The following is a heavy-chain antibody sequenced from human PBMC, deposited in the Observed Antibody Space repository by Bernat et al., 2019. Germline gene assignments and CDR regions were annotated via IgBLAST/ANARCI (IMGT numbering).Heavy chain of an antibody. CDR1: GFTVSSNY. V-gene: IGHV3-53*01. CDR2: IYSGGST. J-gene: IGHJ4*02. Sequence: EVQLVESGGGLIQPGGSLRLSCAASGFTVSSNYMSWVRQAPGKGLECVSVIYSGGSTYYADSVKGRFTISRDNSKNTLYLQRNSMRADDTAVYYCARVSVGYYFDYWGQGTLVTVSS. CDR3: ARVSVGYYFDY. D-gene: IGHD4-23*01.